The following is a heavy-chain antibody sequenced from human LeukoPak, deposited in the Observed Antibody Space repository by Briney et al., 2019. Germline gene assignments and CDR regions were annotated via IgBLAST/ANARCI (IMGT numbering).Heavy chain of an antibody. Sequence: SETLSLTCSVSGGSISTYYWSWIRQPAGKGLEWIGRIYTSGSTNYNPSLKSRVTMAVDTSKNQFSLKLSSVTAADTAVYYCARGGLYCSSTSREMINWFDPWGQGTLVTVSS. CDR2: IYTSGST. D-gene: IGHD2-2*01. V-gene: IGHV4-4*07. J-gene: IGHJ5*02. CDR3: ARGGLYCSSTSREMINWFDP. CDR1: GGSISTYY.